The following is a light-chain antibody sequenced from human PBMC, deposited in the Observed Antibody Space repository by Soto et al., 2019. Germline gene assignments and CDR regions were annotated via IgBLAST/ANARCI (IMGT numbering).Light chain of an antibody. CDR3: RQAAKTPYT. Sequence: EIVMTQSPLSLPATPGEPASISCRSSQSLLNSNGYTYLTWYLQKPGQSPQFLIYLVANRSSGVTDRFSGSGSGTDITLNISRVEAEDVGVYFCRQAAKTPYTFGQGTQREIK. CDR1: QSLLNSNGYTY. CDR2: LVA. V-gene: IGKV2-28*01. J-gene: IGKJ2*01.